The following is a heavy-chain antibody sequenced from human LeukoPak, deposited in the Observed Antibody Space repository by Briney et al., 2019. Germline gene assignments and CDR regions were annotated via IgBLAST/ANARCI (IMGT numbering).Heavy chain of an antibody. CDR2: IRIDGGNK. CDR1: GFTFSSYG. CDR3: AKLPPHIVVVPAAIGGDYFDY. J-gene: IGHJ4*02. Sequence: PGGSLRLSCAASGFTFSSYGMHWVRRAPARGVGGVAFIRIDGGNKYYADSVKGRFTISRDNSKNTLYLQMNRLRAEDTAVYYCAKLPPHIVVVPAAIGGDYFDYWGQGTLVTVSS. D-gene: IGHD2-2*01. V-gene: IGHV3-30*02.